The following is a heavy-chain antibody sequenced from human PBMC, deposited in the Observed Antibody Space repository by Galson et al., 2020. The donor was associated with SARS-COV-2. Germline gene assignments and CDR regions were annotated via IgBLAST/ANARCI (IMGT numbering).Heavy chain of an antibody. CDR3: ASPYLAAASFFGAFDI. V-gene: IGHV3-48*03. J-gene: IGHJ3*02. CDR1: GFTFSDYE. Sequence: GGSLRLSCAGSGFTFSDYEMNWVRQGPGKGLEWISYISSSGTNIYYADSVKGRFTISRDNAKNSLYLQMTSLRAEDTAVYYCASPYLAAASFFGAFDIWGPGTRVTVSS. D-gene: IGHD6-13*01. CDR2: ISSSGTNI.